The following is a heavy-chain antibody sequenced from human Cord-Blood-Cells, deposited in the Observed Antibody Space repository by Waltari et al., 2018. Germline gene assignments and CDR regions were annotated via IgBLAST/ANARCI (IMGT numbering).Heavy chain of an antibody. J-gene: IGHJ4*02. Sequence: QVQLQESGPGLVKPSQTLSLTCTVSGGSISSGGYYWSWIRQHPGKGLEWIGYIYYSGSTYDSPSLKSRVTISVDTSKNQFSLKLSSVTAADTAVYYCARGESGGSYFDYWGQGTLVTVSS. D-gene: IGHD1-26*01. CDR1: GGSISSGGYY. V-gene: IGHV4-31*03. CDR2: IYYSGST. CDR3: ARGESGGSYFDY.